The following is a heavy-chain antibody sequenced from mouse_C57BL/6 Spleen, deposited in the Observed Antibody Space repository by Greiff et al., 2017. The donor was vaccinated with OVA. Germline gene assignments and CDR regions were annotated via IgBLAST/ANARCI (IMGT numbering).Heavy chain of an antibody. CDR2: IDPEDGDT. V-gene: IGHV14-1*01. CDR3: TTYHYGSSPLFAY. CDR1: GFNIKDYY. Sequence: EVQLQQSGAELVRPGASVKLSCTASGFNIKDYYMHWVKQRPEQGLEWIGRIDPEDGDTEYAPKFQGKATMTADTSSNTAYLQLSSLTSEDTAVYYCTTYHYGSSPLFAYWGQGTLVTVSA. D-gene: IGHD1-1*01. J-gene: IGHJ3*01.